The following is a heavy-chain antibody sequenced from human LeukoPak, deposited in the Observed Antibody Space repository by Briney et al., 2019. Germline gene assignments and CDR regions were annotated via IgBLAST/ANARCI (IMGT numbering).Heavy chain of an antibody. D-gene: IGHD2-8*01. CDR3: ALIIGNNGLFDY. Sequence: GGSLRLSCAASGFTFSSYAMSWVRQAPGKGLEWVSGISGSGGSTYNADSVKGRFTISRDNAKNSLYLQINSLRAEDTAVYYCALIIGNNGLFDYWGQGTLVTVSS. CDR1: GFTFSSYA. V-gene: IGHV3-23*01. CDR2: ISGSGGST. J-gene: IGHJ4*02.